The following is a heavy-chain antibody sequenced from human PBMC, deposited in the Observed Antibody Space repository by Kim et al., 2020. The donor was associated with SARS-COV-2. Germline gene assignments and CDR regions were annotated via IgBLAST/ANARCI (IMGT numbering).Heavy chain of an antibody. Sequence: YAQKFQGRVTMTRDTSISTAYMELSRLRSDDTAVYYCARVVADYYYGMDVWGQGTTVTVSS. J-gene: IGHJ6*02. CDR3: ARVVADYYYGMDV. V-gene: IGHV1-2*02. D-gene: IGHD6-13*01.